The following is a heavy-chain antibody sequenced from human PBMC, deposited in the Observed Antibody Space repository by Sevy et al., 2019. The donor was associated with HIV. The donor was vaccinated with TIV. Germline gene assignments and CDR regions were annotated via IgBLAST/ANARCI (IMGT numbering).Heavy chain of an antibody. CDR1: GFTFSSHG. J-gene: IGHJ5*02. Sequence: GGSLRLSCVASGFTFSSHGMHWVRRAPGKGLEWVGLISFDGNKRYYPDSVKGRFTISRDNSKNTLYLQMNGLRAEDTDVYYWAKGEGYCSGGSCNPGESWGQGTLVTVSS. V-gene: IGHV3-30*18. CDR3: AKGEGYCSGGSCNPGES. CDR2: ISFDGNKR. D-gene: IGHD2-15*01.